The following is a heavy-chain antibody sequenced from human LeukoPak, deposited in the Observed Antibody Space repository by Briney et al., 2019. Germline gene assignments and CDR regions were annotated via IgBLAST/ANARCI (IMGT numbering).Heavy chain of an antibody. V-gene: IGHV4-39*02. CDR2: IYYSGST. Sequence: SETLSLTCTVSGGSISSSSYYWGWIRQPPGKGLEWIGSIYYSGSTYYNPSVKSRVTIFVDTSKNQSSLKLSSVTAADTAVYYCARDYGDYDGNYYYGMDVWGQGTTVTVSS. CDR3: ARDYGDYDGNYYYGMDV. CDR1: GGSISSSSYY. D-gene: IGHD4-17*01. J-gene: IGHJ6*02.